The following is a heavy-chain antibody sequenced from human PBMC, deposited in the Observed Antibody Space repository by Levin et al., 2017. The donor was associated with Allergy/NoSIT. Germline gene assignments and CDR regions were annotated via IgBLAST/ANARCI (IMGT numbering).Heavy chain of an antibody. CDR2: ISGSGWTT. CDR1: GFTFSSYA. D-gene: IGHD3-10*01. V-gene: IGHV3-23*01. CDR3: AKDRAEALYYPNYYYYMDV. J-gene: IGHJ6*03. Sequence: QSGGSLRLSCAASGFTFSSYAMNWVRQAPGKGLEWVSAISGSGWTTYDADSVKGRFTISRDNSKNTLYLQMNSPRAEDTAVYYCAKDRAEALYYPNYYYYMDVWGKGTTVTVSS.